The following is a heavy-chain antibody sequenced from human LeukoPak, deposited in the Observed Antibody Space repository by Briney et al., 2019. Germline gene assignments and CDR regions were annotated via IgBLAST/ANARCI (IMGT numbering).Heavy chain of an antibody. CDR3: AIDGVDRSYVFDI. V-gene: IGHV3-11*06. Sequence: PGRSLRLSCAVSGFTSSALYISWVRQAAGKGGGWGSCNGYSLANTKDADSVKGRLTISRENPKTSLYLQMNCLRAEDTALSYCAIDGVDRSYVFDIWGQRKLVTVSS. J-gene: IGHJ3*02. CDR2: NGYSLANT. D-gene: IGHD3-16*01. CDR1: GFTSSALY.